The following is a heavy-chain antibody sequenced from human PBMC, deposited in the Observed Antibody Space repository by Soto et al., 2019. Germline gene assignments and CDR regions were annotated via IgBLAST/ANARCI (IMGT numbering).Heavy chain of an antibody. CDR2: ISGSGGST. J-gene: IGHJ4*02. Sequence: GSLRLSCAASGFTFSSYAMSWVRQAPGKGLEWVSAISGSGGSTYYADSVKGRFTISRDNSKNTLYLQMNSLRAEDTAVYYCAGGGLRDYYFDYWGQGTLVTVSS. CDR1: GFTFSSYA. V-gene: IGHV3-23*01. D-gene: IGHD5-12*01. CDR3: AGGGLRDYYFDY.